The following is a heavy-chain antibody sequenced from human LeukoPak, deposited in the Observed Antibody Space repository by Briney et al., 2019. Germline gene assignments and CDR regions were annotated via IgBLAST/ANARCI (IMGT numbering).Heavy chain of an antibody. V-gene: IGHV4-59*08. CDR3: ASLGVAATPLGQYWFDP. D-gene: IGHD2-15*01. CDR1: GGSISSYY. CDR2: ICYSGST. Sequence: SGTLSLTCTVSGGSISSYYWSWIRQPPGKGLEWIGYICYSGSTNYNPSLKSRVTISVDTSKNQFSLKLSSVTAADTAVYYCASLGVAATPLGQYWFDPWGQGTLVTVSS. J-gene: IGHJ5*02.